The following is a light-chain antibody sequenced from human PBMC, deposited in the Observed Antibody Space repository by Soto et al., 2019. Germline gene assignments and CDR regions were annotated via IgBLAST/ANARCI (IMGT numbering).Light chain of an antibody. CDR3: QSYNTARPT. CDR1: RTINTY. CDR2: GAS. J-gene: IGKJ5*01. Sequence: DVRMTQSPSSLSASVGDTITITCRASRTINTYLNWFQQKPGEPPRLLIYGASTLHDGVPSRFSGSGSGADFTLTISGLQPEDLATYYCQSYNTARPTFGQGTRLGIK. V-gene: IGKV1-39*01.